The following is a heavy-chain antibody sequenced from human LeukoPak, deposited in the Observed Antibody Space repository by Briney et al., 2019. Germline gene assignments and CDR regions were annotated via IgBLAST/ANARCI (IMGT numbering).Heavy chain of an antibody. D-gene: IGHD5-18*01. Sequence: GESLKISCKGSGNSFTTYWITWVRQMPGKGLEWMGIIYPGDSDSRYSPSFQGQVTMSADKSTSTAYLQWSSLKASDTAMYYCARQGYTYGYDSWGQGTLVTVSS. CDR1: GNSFTTYW. CDR2: IYPGDSDS. V-gene: IGHV5-51*01. CDR3: ARQGYTYGYDS. J-gene: IGHJ4*02.